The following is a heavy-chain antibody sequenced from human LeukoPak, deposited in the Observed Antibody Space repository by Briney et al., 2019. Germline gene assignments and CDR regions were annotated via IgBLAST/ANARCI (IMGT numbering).Heavy chain of an antibody. J-gene: IGHJ4*02. Sequence: KPSETLSLTCTVSGGSISSYYWSWIRQPPGKGLEWIGYIYYSGSTNYNPSLKSRVTISVDTSKNQFSLKLSSVTAADTAVYYCARSPYGDYFGFTFDYWGQGTLVTVSS. D-gene: IGHD4-17*01. CDR2: IYYSGST. V-gene: IGHV4-59*01. CDR3: ARSPYGDYFGFTFDY. CDR1: GGSISSYY.